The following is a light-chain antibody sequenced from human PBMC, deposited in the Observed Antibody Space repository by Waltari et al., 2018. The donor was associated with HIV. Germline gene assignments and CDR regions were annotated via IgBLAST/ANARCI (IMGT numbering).Light chain of an antibody. Sequence: ATLSRRASQSIRSTSLAWYQQKPGQAPRLLIYAASSRATGIPDRFSGSGSGTDFTLTISRLEPEDFAVYYCQQYGGSPITFGQGTRLEIK. CDR3: QQYGGSPIT. V-gene: IGKV3-20*01. J-gene: IGKJ5*01. CDR2: AAS. CDR1: QSIRSTS.